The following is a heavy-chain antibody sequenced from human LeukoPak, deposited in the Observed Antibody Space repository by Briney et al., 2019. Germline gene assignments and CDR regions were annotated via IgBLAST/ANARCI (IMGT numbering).Heavy chain of an antibody. CDR3: ARDVEMAYYFDY. D-gene: IGHD5-24*01. V-gene: IGHV4-4*02. CDR1: GGFISSSNW. CDR2: IYHSGST. J-gene: IGHJ4*02. Sequence: SGTLSLTCAVSGGFISSSNWWTWVRQPPGKGLEWIGEIYHSGSTNYNPSLKSRVTISVDQSKNQFSLKLSSVTAADTAVYYCARDVEMAYYFDYWGQGTLVTVSS.